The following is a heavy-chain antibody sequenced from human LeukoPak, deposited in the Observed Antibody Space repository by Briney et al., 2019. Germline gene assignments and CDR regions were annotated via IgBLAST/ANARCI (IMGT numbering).Heavy chain of an antibody. CDR1: GYTFTGYY. V-gene: IGHV1-2*05. CDR3: ARGYCSGGSCYSVENWFDP. Sequence: ASVKVSCKAAGYTFTGYYMFWVRQAPGQGLEWMGRINPNSGGTNYAQKFQGRVTMTRDTSISTAYMELSRLRSDDTDVYHCARGYCSGGSCYSVENWFDPWGQGSLVTVSS. J-gene: IGHJ5*02. CDR2: INPNSGGT. D-gene: IGHD2-15*01.